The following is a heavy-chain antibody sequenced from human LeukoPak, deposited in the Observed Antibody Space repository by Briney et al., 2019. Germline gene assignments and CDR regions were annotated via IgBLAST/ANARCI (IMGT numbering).Heavy chain of an antibody. D-gene: IGHD7-27*01. Sequence: GASVKVSCKASGYTFTSYYIHWVRQAPGQGLEWMGKINPSGGSTSYAQKFQGRVTMTEDTSTDTAYMELSSLRSEDTAVYYCATLGSLFDYWGQGTLVTVSS. CDR1: GYTFTSYY. CDR3: ATLGSLFDY. CDR2: INPSGGST. J-gene: IGHJ4*02. V-gene: IGHV1-46*01.